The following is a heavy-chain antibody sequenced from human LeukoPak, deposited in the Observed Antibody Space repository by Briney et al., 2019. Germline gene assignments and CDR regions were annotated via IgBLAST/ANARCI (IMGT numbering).Heavy chain of an antibody. CDR1: GFTFSSYA. CDR2: ISYDGSNK. J-gene: IGHJ4*02. Sequence: GGSLRLSCAASGFTFSSYAMHWVRQAPGKGLEWVAVISYDGSNKYYADSVKGRFTISRDNSKNTLYLQMNSLRAEDTAVYYCARAVGPFDYWGQGTLVTVSS. CDR3: ARAVGPFDY. D-gene: IGHD2-15*01. V-gene: IGHV3-30-3*01.